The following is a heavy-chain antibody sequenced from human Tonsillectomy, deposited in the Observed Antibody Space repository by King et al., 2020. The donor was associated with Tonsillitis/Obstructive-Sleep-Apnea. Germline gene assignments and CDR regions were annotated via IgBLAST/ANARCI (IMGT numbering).Heavy chain of an antibody. J-gene: IGHJ3*02. V-gene: IGHV3-48*03. D-gene: IGHD3-22*01. CDR1: GFTLSSYE. CDR2: ISSSASAI. Sequence: VQLVESGGGLVQPGGSLRLSCAASGFTLSSYEMNWVRQAPGKGLEWLSYISSSASAIYYADSVKGRFTISRDNAKNSLYLQMNSLRAEDTGIYYCARDLNYYDSGGYYLDAFDIWGPGTMVTVSS. CDR3: ARDLNYYDSGGYYLDAFDI.